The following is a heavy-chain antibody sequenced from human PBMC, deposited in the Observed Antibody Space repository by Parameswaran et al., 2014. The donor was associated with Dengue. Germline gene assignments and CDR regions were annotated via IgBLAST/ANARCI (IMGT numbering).Heavy chain of an antibody. D-gene: IGHD2-2*01. J-gene: IGHJ4*02. CDR2: ITGGGDKT. Sequence: VRQAPGKGLEWVSTITGGGDKTYYADSVQGRFTISRDNSKNTVYLQMSSLRAEDTAVYFCAKDGPFCIGSNCYAEDHYFDNWGQGTLVTVSS. V-gene: IGHV3-23*01. CDR3: AKDGPFCIGSNCYAEDHYFDN.